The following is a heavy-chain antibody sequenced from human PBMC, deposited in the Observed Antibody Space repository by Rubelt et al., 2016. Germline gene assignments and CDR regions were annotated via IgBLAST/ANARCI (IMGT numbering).Heavy chain of an antibody. Sequence: QVQLVQSGAEVKKPGASVKISCKASGYTLTTLAMNWVRQAPGQGLEWMGWINANTGDPTDAQGFTGRFVFSLDTSVNTAYLQISSLQPEDTAVYFCARGHYGAWGQGTLVTVSS. CDR1: GYTLTTLA. CDR2: INANTGDP. V-gene: IGHV7-4-1*02. CDR3: ARGHYGA. J-gene: IGHJ5*02. D-gene: IGHD4/OR15-4a*01.